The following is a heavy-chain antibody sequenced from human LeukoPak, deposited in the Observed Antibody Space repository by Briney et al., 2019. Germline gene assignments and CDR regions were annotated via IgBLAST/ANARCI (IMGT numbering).Heavy chain of an antibody. CDR3: AKDGGSYGAIDALDI. CDR2: IRYGSNK. V-gene: IGHV3-30*02. Sequence: GGFLRLSCAASGFTFSSYGMHWVRQAPGKGLEWVAFIRYGSNKYYADSVKGRFTISRDNSKNTLYLQMNSLRVEDTAVYYCAKDGGSYGAIDALDIWGQGTMVTVSS. CDR1: GFTFSSYG. J-gene: IGHJ3*02. D-gene: IGHD5-18*01.